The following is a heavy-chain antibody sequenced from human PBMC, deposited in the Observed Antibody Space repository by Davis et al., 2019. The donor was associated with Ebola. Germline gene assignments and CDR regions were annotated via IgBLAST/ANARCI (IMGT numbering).Heavy chain of an antibody. CDR3: ARGRSSPRYYYYHMDV. D-gene: IGHD2-2*01. Sequence: MPSETLSLTCTVSGGSISSYYWSWIRQPPGKRLEWIGYIYYSGSTNYNPSLKSRVTISVDTSKNQFSLKLSSVTAADTAVYYCARGRSSPRYYYYHMDVWGKGTTVTVSS. CDR1: GGSISSYY. CDR2: IYYSGST. J-gene: IGHJ6*03. V-gene: IGHV4-59*01.